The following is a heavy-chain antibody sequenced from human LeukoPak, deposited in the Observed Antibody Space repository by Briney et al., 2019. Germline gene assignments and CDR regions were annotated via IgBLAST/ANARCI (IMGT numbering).Heavy chain of an antibody. Sequence: PGGSLRLSCAASGFTFSNYAMSWVRQPPGKGLEWIGEINHSGSTNYNPSLKSRVTISVDTSKNQFSLKLSSVTAADTAVYYCASPEYYDFWSGYHDAFDIWGQGTMVTVSS. CDR1: GFTFSNYA. J-gene: IGHJ3*02. D-gene: IGHD3-3*01. V-gene: IGHV4-34*01. CDR3: ASPEYYDFWSGYHDAFDI. CDR2: INHSGST.